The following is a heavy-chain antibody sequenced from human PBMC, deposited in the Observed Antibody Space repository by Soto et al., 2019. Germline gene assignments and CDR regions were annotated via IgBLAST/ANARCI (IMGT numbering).Heavy chain of an antibody. Sequence: SLRLSCAASGFTFSSYSMNWVRQAPGKGLEWVSSISSSSSYIYYADSVKGRFTISRDNAKNSLYLQMNSLRAEDTAVYYCVRAKGAPYYHGMDVCGQGTTVTVSS. CDR3: VRAKGAPYYHGMDV. J-gene: IGHJ6*02. CDR2: ISSSSSYI. V-gene: IGHV3-21*01. CDR1: GFTFSSYS.